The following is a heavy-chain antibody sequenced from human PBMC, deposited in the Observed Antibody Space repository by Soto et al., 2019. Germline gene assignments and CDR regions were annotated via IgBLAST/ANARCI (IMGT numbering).Heavy chain of an antibody. CDR3: ARVVGYRYGSHLHYYYYGMDV. Sequence: VGSLRLSCAASGFTFSSYGMHWVRQAPGKGLDWVAVRWYDGSNNYSAECVKGRFTIYSDNSKNTLYLKMHSLRDEDTVVSSCARVVGYRYGSHLHYYYYGMDVWGQGTTVTVSS. J-gene: IGHJ6*02. V-gene: IGHV3-33*01. CDR2: RWYDGSNN. D-gene: IGHD5-18*01. CDR1: GFTFSSYG.